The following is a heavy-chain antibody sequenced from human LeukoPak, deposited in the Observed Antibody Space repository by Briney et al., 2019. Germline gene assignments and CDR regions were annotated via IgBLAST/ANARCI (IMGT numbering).Heavy chain of an antibody. CDR1: GFTFSSYS. Sequence: GGSLRLSCAASGFTFSSYSMNWVRQAPGKGLEWVSYISSSSDTMYYADSVKGRFTISRDNAKRSLYRQMNSLRDEDTAVYYCARDPASGGFDSWGQGILVTVSS. J-gene: IGHJ4*02. D-gene: IGHD2-15*01. CDR2: ISSSSDTM. CDR3: ARDPASGGFDS. V-gene: IGHV3-48*02.